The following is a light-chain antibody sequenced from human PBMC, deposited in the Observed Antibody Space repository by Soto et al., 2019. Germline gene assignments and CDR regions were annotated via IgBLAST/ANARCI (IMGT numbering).Light chain of an antibody. CDR1: QSLLHSNGYNY. CDR2: LGS. Sequence: SRPFRLLRPASISCRSSQSLLHSNGYNYLDWYLQKPGQSPQLLIYLGSNRASGVPDRFSGSGSGTDFTLKISRVEAEDVGVYYCMQAIQTPLTFGGGTKVDIK. CDR3: MQAIQTPLT. V-gene: IGKV2-28*01. J-gene: IGKJ4*01.